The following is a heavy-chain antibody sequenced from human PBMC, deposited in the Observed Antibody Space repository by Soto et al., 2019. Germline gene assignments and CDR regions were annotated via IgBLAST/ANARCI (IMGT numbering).Heavy chain of an antibody. J-gene: IGHJ5*02. Sequence: PSETLSLTCAVSSGSISSSNWWSWVRQPPGKGLEWIGEIYHSGSTNYNPSLKSRVTISVDKSKNQFSLKLSSVTAADTAVYYCAREEGRRITIFGVVTRRGNWFDPWGQGTLVTVSS. CDR1: SGSISSSNW. CDR3: AREEGRRITIFGVVTRRGNWFDP. CDR2: IYHSGST. V-gene: IGHV4-4*02. D-gene: IGHD3-3*01.